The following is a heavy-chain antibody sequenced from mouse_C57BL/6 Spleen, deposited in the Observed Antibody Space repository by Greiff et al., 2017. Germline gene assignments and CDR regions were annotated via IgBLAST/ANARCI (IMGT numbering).Heavy chain of an antibody. J-gene: IGHJ1*03. CDR3: AGSGSSYWYFDV. D-gene: IGHD1-1*01. CDR2: IRNKANGYTT. Sequence: DVKLVESGGGLVQPGGSLSLSCAASGFTFTDYYMSWVRQPPGKALEWLGFIRNKANGYTTEYSASVKGRFTISRDNSQSILYLQMNALRAEDSATYYCAGSGSSYWYFDVWGTGTTVTVSS. CDR1: GFTFTDYY. V-gene: IGHV7-3*01.